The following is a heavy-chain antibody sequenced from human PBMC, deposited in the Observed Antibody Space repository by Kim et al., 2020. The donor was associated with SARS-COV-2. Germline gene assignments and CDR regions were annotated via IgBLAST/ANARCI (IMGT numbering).Heavy chain of an antibody. CDR2: IWYDGSNK. D-gene: IGHD4-17*01. Sequence: GGSLRLSCAASGFTFSSYGMHWVRQAPGKGLEWVAVIWYDGSNKYYADSVKGRFTTSRDNSKNTLYLQMNSLRAEDTAVYYCARGDDYGGNVPPDYWGQGTLVTVSS. J-gene: IGHJ4*02. CDR3: ARGDDYGGNVPPDY. V-gene: IGHV3-33*01. CDR1: GFTFSSYG.